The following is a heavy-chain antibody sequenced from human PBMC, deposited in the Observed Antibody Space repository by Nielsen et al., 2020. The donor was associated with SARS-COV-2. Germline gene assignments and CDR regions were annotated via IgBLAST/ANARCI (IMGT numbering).Heavy chain of an antibody. CDR1: GFTFSDYY. V-gene: IGHV3-11*05. Sequence: GGSLRLSCAASGFTFSDYYMSWIRRAPGKGLEWVSYISSSSSDTNYADSVKGRFTISRDNAKNSLYLQINSLTAEDTAVYYCARVRGSYAFDIWGQGTMVTVSS. CDR3: ARVRGSYAFDI. CDR2: ISSSSSDT. J-gene: IGHJ3*02. D-gene: IGHD3-10*01.